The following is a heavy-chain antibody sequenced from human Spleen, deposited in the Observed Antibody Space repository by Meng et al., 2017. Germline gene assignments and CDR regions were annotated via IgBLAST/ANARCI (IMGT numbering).Heavy chain of an antibody. J-gene: IGHJ4*02. CDR1: GGSISSGGYY. CDR3: ARGPTTMAHDFDY. Sequence: QLQLPGSSPGLVKPSPTLSLTCTVSGGSISSGGYYWSWIRQHPGKGLEWIGYIYYSGSTYYNPSLKSRVTISVDTSKNQFSLKLSSVTAADTAVYYCARGPTTMAHDFDYWGQGTLVTVSS. V-gene: IGHV4-31*03. CDR2: IYYSGST. D-gene: IGHD4-11*01.